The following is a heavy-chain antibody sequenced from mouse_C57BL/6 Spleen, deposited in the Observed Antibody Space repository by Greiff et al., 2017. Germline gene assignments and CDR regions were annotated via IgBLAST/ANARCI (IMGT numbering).Heavy chain of an antibody. CDR1: GFSFNTYA. CDR3: VRSSITTVVPFAY. J-gene: IGHJ3*01. D-gene: IGHD1-1*01. Sequence: EVQGVESGGGLVQPKGSLKLSCAASGFSFNTYAMNWVRQAPGKGVEWVARIRSKSNNYATYYADSVKDRFTISRDDSESMLYLQMNNLKTEDTAMYYCVRSSITTVVPFAYWGQGTLVTVSA. V-gene: IGHV10-1*01. CDR2: IRSKSNNYAT.